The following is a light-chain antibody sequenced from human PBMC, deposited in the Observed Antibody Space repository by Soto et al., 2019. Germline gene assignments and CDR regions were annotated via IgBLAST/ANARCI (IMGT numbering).Light chain of an antibody. V-gene: IGKV1-27*01. J-gene: IGKJ1*01. CDR3: QKYNSAPRT. Sequence: DIQMTQSPSSLSASVGDRVTITCRASQGISNYLAWYQQKPGKVPKLLIYAASTLQSGVPSRFSGSGSVTDFSLTISSLQPEDVATYYCQKYNSAPRTFGQGNKVEIK. CDR2: AAS. CDR1: QGISNY.